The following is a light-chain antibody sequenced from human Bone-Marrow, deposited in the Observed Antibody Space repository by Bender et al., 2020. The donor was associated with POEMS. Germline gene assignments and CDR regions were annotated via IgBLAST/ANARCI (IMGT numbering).Light chain of an antibody. Sequence: QSALTQPASVSGSPGQSITISCTGASSDVGAYNLVSWYQQHPGKAPKLMIYDVSLRPSGVPDRFSGSKSGNTASLTISGLQAEDEADFYCCSYADNSVWVFGGGTKLTVL. V-gene: IGLV2-23*02. CDR3: CSYADNSVWV. CDR1: SSDVGAYNL. J-gene: IGLJ3*02. CDR2: DVS.